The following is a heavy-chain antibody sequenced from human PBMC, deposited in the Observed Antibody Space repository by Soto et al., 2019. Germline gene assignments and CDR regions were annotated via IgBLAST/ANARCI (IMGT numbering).Heavy chain of an antibody. CDR1: GGSISSDYYY. CDR2: IYYSGTT. CDR3: AIHHNDPSRYFDH. Sequence: QLQLQESGPGLVGPSETLSLTCTVSGGSISSDYYYWGWIRQPPGKGLEWIGSIYYSGTTHYNPSLKSGVTISVDTSKNQFSLRLSSVTAADTAVYYCAIHHNDPSRYFDHWGQGSLVTVSS. J-gene: IGHJ4*02. V-gene: IGHV4-39*01.